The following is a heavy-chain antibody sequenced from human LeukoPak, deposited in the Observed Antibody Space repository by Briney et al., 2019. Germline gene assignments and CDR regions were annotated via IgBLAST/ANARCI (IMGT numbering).Heavy chain of an antibody. CDR1: GGTFSSYA. CDR2: IIPILGIA. CDR3: ARARRGVYAIDYYYYYMDV. V-gene: IGHV1-69*04. Sequence: ASVKVSCKASGGTFSSYAISWVRQAPGQGLEWMGRIIPILGIANYAQKFQGRVTITADKSTSTAYMELSSLRSEDTAVYYCARARRGVYAIDYYYYYMDVWGKGTTVTVSS. D-gene: IGHD2-8*01. J-gene: IGHJ6*03.